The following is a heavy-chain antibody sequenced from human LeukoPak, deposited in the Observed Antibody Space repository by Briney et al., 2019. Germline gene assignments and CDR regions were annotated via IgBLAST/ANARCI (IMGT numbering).Heavy chain of an antibody. Sequence: SETVSLTCSVSGGSINRHLGRCMRHPPGKGRECIVNIFYIGGTNYHPPLPTRVTISVDTSKNQFSLKLSAVTAADTAVDYCARERPVYSSGLFVYWGRGTLVTVSS. V-gene: IGHV4-59*11. CDR3: ARERPVYSSGLFVY. J-gene: IGHJ4*02. D-gene: IGHD6-19*01. CDR1: GGSINRHL. CDR2: IFYIGGT.